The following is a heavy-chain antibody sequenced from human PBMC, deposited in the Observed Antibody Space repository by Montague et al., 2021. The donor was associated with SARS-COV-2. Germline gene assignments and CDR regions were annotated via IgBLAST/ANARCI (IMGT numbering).Heavy chain of an antibody. CDR2: ISYDGSNK. CDR3: ARTLLDYYGMDV. J-gene: IGHJ6*02. D-gene: IGHD2/OR15-2a*01. CDR1: GFTFSSYA. V-gene: IGHV3-30-3*01. Sequence: SLRLSCAASGFTFSSYAMHWVRQALGKGLEWVAVISYDGSNKYYADSVKGRLTISRDNSKNTLYLQMNSLRAEDTAVYYCARTLLDYYGMDVWGQGTTVTVSS.